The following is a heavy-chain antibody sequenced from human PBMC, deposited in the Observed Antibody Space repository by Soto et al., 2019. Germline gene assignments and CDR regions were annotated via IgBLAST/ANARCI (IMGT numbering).Heavy chain of an antibody. CDR3: AKGITIFGVVPNYYYYGMDV. CDR1: GFTFSNNA. V-gene: IGHV3-23*01. CDR2: ISGSGGST. D-gene: IGHD3-3*01. J-gene: IGHJ6*02. Sequence: GWSGRLSCAASGFTFSNNAMSRVPQAPEKCLSTVSAISGSGGSTYYADSVKGRFTISRDNSKNTLYLQMNSLRAEDTAVYYCAKGITIFGVVPNYYYYGMDVWGQGTTVTVSS.